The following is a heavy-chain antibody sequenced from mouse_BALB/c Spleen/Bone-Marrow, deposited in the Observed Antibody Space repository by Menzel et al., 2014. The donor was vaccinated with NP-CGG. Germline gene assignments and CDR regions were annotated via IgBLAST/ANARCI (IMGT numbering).Heavy chain of an antibody. CDR1: GFNIKDTY. CDR3: ARWGYGRAWFAY. D-gene: IGHD1-1*01. J-gene: IGHJ3*01. Sequence: EVKVVESGAELVKPGASVKLSCTASGFNIKDTYMHWVKQRPEQGLEWIGRIDPANGNTKYDPKFQGKATITADTSSNTAYLQLSSLTSEDTAVYYCARWGYGRAWFAYWGQGTLVTVSA. V-gene: IGHV14-3*02. CDR2: IDPANGNT.